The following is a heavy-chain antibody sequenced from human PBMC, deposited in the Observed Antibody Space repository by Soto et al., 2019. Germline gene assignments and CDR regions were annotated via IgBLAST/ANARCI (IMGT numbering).Heavy chain of an antibody. Sequence: ASVKVSCKASGYTFTSYYMHWVRQAPGQGLEWMGIINPSGGSTSYAQKFQGRVTMTRDTSTSTVYMELSSLRSEDTAVYYCQIAVAQGRFDPWGQGTLVTVSS. CDR1: GYTFTSYY. D-gene: IGHD6-19*01. J-gene: IGHJ5*02. CDR3: QIAVAQGRFDP. V-gene: IGHV1-46*01. CDR2: INPSGGST.